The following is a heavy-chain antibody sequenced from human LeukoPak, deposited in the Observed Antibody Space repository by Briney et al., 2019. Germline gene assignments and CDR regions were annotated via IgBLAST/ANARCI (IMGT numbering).Heavy chain of an antibody. V-gene: IGHV3-7*01. D-gene: IGHD3-10*01. CDR1: GFTFSNYW. CDR2: IKQDGSEK. J-gene: IGHJ3*02. CDR3: ARIKEYGFDI. Sequence: GGSLRLSCEVSGFTFSNYWMTWVRQPPGKGLEWVANIKQDGSEKYYVDSVKGRFTVSRDNAKNSLYLQMNSMRAEDTAVCSCARIKEYGFDIWGQGTMVTVSS.